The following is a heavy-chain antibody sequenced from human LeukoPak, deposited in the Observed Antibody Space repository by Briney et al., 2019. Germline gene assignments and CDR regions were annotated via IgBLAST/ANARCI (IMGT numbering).Heavy chain of an antibody. J-gene: IGHJ3*02. D-gene: IGHD6-19*01. CDR3: ATRRQWLVKGDAFDI. CDR1: GYTFTSYY. CDR2: INPSGGST. Sequence: ASVKVSCKASGYTFTSYYMHWVRQAPGQGLEWMGIINPSGGSTSYAQKFQGRVTMTEDTSTDTAYMELSSLRSEDTAVYYCATRRQWLVKGDAFDIWGQGTMVTVSS. V-gene: IGHV1-46*01.